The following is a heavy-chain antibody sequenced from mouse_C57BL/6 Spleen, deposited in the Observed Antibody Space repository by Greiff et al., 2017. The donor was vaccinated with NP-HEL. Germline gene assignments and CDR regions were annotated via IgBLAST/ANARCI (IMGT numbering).Heavy chain of an antibody. D-gene: IGHD2-12*01. V-gene: IGHV1-52*01. CDR2: IDPSDSET. CDR1: GYTFTSYW. Sequence: QVQLQQPGAELVRPGSSVKLSCKASGYTFTSYWMHWVKQRPIQGLEWIGNIDPSDSETHYNQKFKDKATLTVDKSSSTAYMQLSSLTSEDSAVYYCARLRRTGYAMDYWGQGTSVTVSS. CDR3: ARLRRTGYAMDY. J-gene: IGHJ4*01.